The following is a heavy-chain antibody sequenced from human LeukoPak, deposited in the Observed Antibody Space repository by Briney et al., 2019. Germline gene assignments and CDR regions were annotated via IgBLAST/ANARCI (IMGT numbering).Heavy chain of an antibody. D-gene: IGHD2-21*02. Sequence: GGSLRLSCAASGFTFSTYSMNWVRQAPGKGLEWVSSISTSSSYIDYADSVKGRFTISRDNSKNTLYLEMNSLRAEDTAVYYCAKGLGDFGRTGGFDIWGQGTMVTVSP. CDR1: GFTFSTYS. J-gene: IGHJ3*02. V-gene: IGHV3-21*04. CDR2: ISTSSSYI. CDR3: AKGLGDFGRTGGFDI.